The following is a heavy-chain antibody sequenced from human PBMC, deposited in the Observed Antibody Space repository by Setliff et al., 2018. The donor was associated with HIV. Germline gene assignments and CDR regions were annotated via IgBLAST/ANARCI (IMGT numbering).Heavy chain of an antibody. CDR1: GGTFNNYA. J-gene: IGHJ4*02. CDR2: IIPILGTA. V-gene: IGHV1-69*11. Sequence: SVKVSCKASGGTFNNYAISWLRQAPGQGLVWMGKIIPILGTANYAQRFQGRVTMTADESTSTVYMELNSLRAEDTAVYYCARGSSSWYYWGQGTLVTVSS. D-gene: IGHD6-13*01. CDR3: ARGSSSWYY.